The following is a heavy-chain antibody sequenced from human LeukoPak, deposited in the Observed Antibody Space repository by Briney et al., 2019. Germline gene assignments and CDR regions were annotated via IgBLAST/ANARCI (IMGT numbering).Heavy chain of an antibody. Sequence: PGGSLRLSCAAYGFPLSSYAMSWVRQASGKGLEWVSATSSSDPGTYYADSVKGRFTISRDNSKNTLYLQMNSLRVEDTAVYFCAKEDGRGYEETEMFDYWGQGTLVSVSS. CDR3: AKEDGRGYEETEMFDY. CDR1: GFPLSSYA. J-gene: IGHJ4*02. D-gene: IGHD5-12*01. V-gene: IGHV3-23*01. CDR2: TSSSDPGT.